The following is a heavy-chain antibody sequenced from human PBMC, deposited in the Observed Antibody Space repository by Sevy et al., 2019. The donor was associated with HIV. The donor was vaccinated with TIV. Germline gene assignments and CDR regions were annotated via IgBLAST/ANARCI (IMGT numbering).Heavy chain of an antibody. CDR3: ASGYYSTAEYFQH. CDR2: ISYDGSNK. V-gene: IGHV3-30*03. CDR1: GFTFSSYG. Sequence: GGSLRLSCAASGFTFSSYGMHWVRQAPGMGLEWVAVISYDGSNKYYGDSVKGRFTISRDNSKNTLYLQMNSLRAEDTAVYYCASGYYSTAEYFQHWGQSTLVTVSS. J-gene: IGHJ1*01. D-gene: IGHD3-22*01.